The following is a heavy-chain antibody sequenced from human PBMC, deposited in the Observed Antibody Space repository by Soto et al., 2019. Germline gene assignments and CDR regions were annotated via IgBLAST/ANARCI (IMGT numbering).Heavy chain of an antibody. Sequence: ASVKVSCKASGYTFTGYYMHWVRQAPGQGLEWMGWINPNSGGTNYAQKFQGRVTMTRDTSISTAYMELSGLRSGDTAVYYCARVQKYCSSTSCYTWFDPWGQGTLVTVSS. CDR2: INPNSGGT. CDR1: GYTFTGYY. CDR3: ARVQKYCSSTSCYTWFDP. J-gene: IGHJ5*02. D-gene: IGHD2-2*02. V-gene: IGHV1-2*02.